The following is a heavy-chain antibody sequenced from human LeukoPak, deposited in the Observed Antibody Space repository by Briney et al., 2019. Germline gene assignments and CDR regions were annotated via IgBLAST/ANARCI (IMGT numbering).Heavy chain of an antibody. J-gene: IGHJ4*02. D-gene: IGHD6-13*01. CDR1: GFTFSDYY. Sequence: GGSLRLSCVPSGFTFSDYYMNWIRQAPGRGLEWVSYISNSGSTKYYADSVKGRFTISRDNAKNSLYLQMNSLTAEDTAVYYCARDVSWSYWGQGALVTVSS. CDR3: ARDVSWSY. CDR2: ISNSGSTK. V-gene: IGHV3-11*04.